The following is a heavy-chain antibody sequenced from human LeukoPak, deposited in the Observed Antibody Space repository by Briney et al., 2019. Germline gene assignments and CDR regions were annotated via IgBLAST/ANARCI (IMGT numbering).Heavy chain of an antibody. CDR3: ARGLYYYDSSGSPFDY. J-gene: IGHJ4*02. V-gene: IGHV3-48*03. Sequence: GGSLRLSCAASGFTFSSYEMNWVRQAPGKGLEWVSYISSSGSTIYYADSVKGRFAISRDNAKNSLYLQMNSLRAEDTAVYYCARGLYYYDSSGSPFDYWGQGTLVTVSS. CDR2: ISSSGSTI. CDR1: GFTFSSYE. D-gene: IGHD3-22*01.